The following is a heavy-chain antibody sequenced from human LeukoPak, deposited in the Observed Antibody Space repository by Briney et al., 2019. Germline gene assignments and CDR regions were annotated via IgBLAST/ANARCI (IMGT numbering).Heavy chain of an antibody. J-gene: IGHJ4*02. CDR3: AAALGGDGDYRDY. D-gene: IGHD4-17*01. CDR2: IYSGGST. V-gene: IGHV3-53*01. Sequence: GGSLRLSCAASGFTVSSNYMSWVRQAPGKGLEWVPVIYSGGSTYYADSVKGRFTISRDNSKNTLYLQMNSLRAEDTAVYYCAAALGGDGDYRDYWGQGTLVTVSS. CDR1: GFTVSSNY.